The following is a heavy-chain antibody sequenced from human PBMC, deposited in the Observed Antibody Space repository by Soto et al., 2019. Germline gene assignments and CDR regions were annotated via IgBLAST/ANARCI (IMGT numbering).Heavy chain of an antibody. CDR3: AKDLPRYFDWLLSMGRLFDY. D-gene: IGHD3-9*01. J-gene: IGHJ4*02. V-gene: IGHV3-30*18. CDR1: GFTFSSYG. CDR2: ISYDGSNK. Sequence: GGSLRLSCAASGFTFSSYGMHWVRQAPGKGLEWVAVISYDGSNKYYADSVKGRFTISRDNSKNTLYLQMNSLRAEDTAVYYCAKDLPRYFDWLLSMGRLFDYWGQGTLVTVSS.